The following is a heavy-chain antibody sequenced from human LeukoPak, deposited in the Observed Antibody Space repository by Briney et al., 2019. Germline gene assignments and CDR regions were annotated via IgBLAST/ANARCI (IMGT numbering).Heavy chain of an antibody. CDR3: ARGPYYDFWSGSYFDY. D-gene: IGHD3-3*01. CDR2: IYYSGST. CDR1: GGSISSYY. Sequence: SETLSLTCTVSGGSISSYYWSWIRQPPGKGLEWIGYIYYSGSTNYNPSLKSRVTISVDTSKNQFSLKLSSVTAADTAVYYCARGPYYDFWSGSYFDYWGQGTLVTVSS. V-gene: IGHV4-59*01. J-gene: IGHJ4*02.